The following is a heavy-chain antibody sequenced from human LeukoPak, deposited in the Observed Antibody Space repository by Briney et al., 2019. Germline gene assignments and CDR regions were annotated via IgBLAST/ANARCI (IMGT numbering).Heavy chain of an antibody. CDR2: LSSSSSTI. Sequence: PGGSLRLSCAPSGFTFSIYEMNWVRQAPGKGLEWVSYLSSSSSTIYYTASVKCRFTISRDNAKNSLYLQMNSLRAEDTAVYYCATRGYNYGHVDYWGQGTLVTVSS. V-gene: IGHV3-48*03. CDR3: ATRGYNYGHVDY. CDR1: GFTFSIYE. D-gene: IGHD5-18*01. J-gene: IGHJ4*02.